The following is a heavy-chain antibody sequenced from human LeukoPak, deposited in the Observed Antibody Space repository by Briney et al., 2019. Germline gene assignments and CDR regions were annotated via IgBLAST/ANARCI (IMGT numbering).Heavy chain of an antibody. CDR1: GGSISSYY. Sequence: PSETLSLTCTVSGGSISSYYWSWIRQPPGKGLEWIGYIYYSGSTNYNPSLKSRVTISLDTSKNEFSLRLRSVTTADTAVYYCAREGACSGGSCYSYGWFDSWGQGTQVTVSS. D-gene: IGHD2-15*01. J-gene: IGHJ5*01. V-gene: IGHV4-59*01. CDR3: AREGACSGGSCYSYGWFDS. CDR2: IYYSGST.